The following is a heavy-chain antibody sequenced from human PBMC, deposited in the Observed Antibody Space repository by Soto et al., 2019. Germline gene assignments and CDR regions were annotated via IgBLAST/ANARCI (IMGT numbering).Heavy chain of an antibody. J-gene: IGHJ6*02. CDR3: ARQADRYGDGVYYYYGMDV. CDR1: GGSISSSCYY. Sequence: SETLSLTCTVSGGSISSSCYYWGWIRQPPGNGLEWIGCIYYSGSTYYNPSLKRRVTISVDTSKTKSYLKLSSVTAADTAVYYCARQADRYGDGVYYYYGMDVWGQGTTVTVSS. CDR2: IYYSGST. D-gene: IGHD4-17*01. V-gene: IGHV4-39*01.